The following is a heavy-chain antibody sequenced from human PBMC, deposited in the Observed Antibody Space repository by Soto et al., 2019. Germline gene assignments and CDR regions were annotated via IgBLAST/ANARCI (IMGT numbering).Heavy chain of an antibody. D-gene: IGHD3-22*01. CDR2: IIPIFGTA. CDR1: GGTFSNYA. CDR3: AREHPNYYDSSGYYRKYYFDY. Sequence: GASVKVSCKASGGTFSNYAISWVRQAPGQGLEWMGGIIPIFGTANYAQKFQGRVTITADESTSTAYMELSSLRSEDTAVYYCAREHPNYYDSSGYYRKYYFDYWGQGTLVTVSS. J-gene: IGHJ4*02. V-gene: IGHV1-69*13.